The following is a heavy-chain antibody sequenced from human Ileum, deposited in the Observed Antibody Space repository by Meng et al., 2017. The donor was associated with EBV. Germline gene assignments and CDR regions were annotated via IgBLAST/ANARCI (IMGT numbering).Heavy chain of an antibody. Sequence: RLQLPESGPGLGKPSETLSLTCTVSGGSISRSSDYWGWIRQPPGKGLEWIGEIHHTESTNYNPSLKSRVTISVDKSKNQFSLKLSSVTAADTAVYYCARESYSDSSGYYSLDYWGQGSLVTVSS. CDR1: GGSISRSSDY. CDR3: ARESYSDSSGYYSLDY. D-gene: IGHD3-22*01. CDR2: IHHTEST. J-gene: IGHJ4*02. V-gene: IGHV4-39*06.